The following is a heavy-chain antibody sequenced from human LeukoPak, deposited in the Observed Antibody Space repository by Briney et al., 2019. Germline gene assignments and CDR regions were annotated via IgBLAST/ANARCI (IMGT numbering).Heavy chain of an antibody. CDR1: ELTFSSYA. CDR3: ARVGPKGGYSSAYAFDI. J-gene: IGHJ3*02. D-gene: IGHD3-22*01. Sequence: GGSLRLSCATSELTFSSYAMSWVRQAPGKGLEWVSALTRTGGSTYYADSVKGRFTISRDSAKNTLYLQMNSLRAEDTAVYYCARVGPKGGYSSAYAFDIWGQGTMVTVSS. V-gene: IGHV3-23*01. CDR2: LTRTGGST.